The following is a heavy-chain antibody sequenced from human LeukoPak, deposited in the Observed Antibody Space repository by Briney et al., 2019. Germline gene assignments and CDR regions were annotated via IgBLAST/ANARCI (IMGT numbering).Heavy chain of an antibody. J-gene: IGHJ3*02. D-gene: IGHD2-15*01. CDR1: GFTFSSYS. CDR3: ASGQGDYSDAFDI. Sequence: VPPGGSLRLSCAASGFTFSSYSMNWVRQAPGRGLEWVSYISSSSSTIYYADSVKGRFTISRDNAKNSLYLQMNSLRAEDTAVYYCASGQGDYSDAFDIWGQGTMVTVSS. CDR2: ISSSSSTI. V-gene: IGHV3-48*01.